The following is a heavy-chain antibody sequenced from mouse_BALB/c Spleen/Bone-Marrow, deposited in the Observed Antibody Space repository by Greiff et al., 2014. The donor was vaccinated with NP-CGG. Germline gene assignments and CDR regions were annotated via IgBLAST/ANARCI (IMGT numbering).Heavy chain of an antibody. CDR2: ISSGGSYT. J-gene: IGHJ2*01. D-gene: IGHD2-4*01. CDR3: ARHGITRLLDY. Sequence: EVKLQESGGGLVKPGGSLKLSCAASGFTFCSYAMSWVRQTPEKRLEWVATISSGGSYTYYPDSVKGRFTISRDNAKNTLYLQMSSLRSEDTAMYYCARHGITRLLDYWGQGTTLTASS. V-gene: IGHV5-9-3*01. CDR1: GFTFCSYA.